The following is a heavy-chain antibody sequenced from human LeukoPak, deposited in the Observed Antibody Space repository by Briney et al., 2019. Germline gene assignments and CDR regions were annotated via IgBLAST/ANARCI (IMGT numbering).Heavy chain of an antibody. CDR3: ARAYGSSWYLDY. J-gene: IGHJ4*02. D-gene: IGHD6-13*01. CDR1: GGSISSGGYY. CDR2: IYYSGST. V-gene: IGHV4-31*03. Sequence: SETLSVTCTVSGGSISSGGYYWSWIRQHPGKGLEWIGYIYYSGSTYYNPSLKSRVTISVDTSKNQFSLKLSSVTAADTAVYYCARAYGSSWYLDYWGQGTLVTVSS.